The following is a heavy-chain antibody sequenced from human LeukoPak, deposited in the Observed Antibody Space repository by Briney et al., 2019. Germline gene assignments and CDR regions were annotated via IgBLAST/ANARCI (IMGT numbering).Heavy chain of an antibody. V-gene: IGHV1-69*13. CDR3: ARDHRGDGYKFDY. J-gene: IGHJ4*02. D-gene: IGHD5-24*01. CDR1: GGTFSSYA. Sequence: SVKVSCKASGGTFSSYAISWVRQAPGQGLEWMGGIIPIFGTANYAQKFQGRVTITADESASTAYMELSSLRSEDTAVYYCARDHRGDGYKFDYWGQGTLVTVSS. CDR2: IIPIFGTA.